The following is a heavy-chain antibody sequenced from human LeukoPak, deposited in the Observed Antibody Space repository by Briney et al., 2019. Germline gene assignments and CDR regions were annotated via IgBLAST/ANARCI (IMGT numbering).Heavy chain of an antibody. V-gene: IGHV4-59*01. CDR1: GCTISSFY. Sequence: SETLSFTCTGSGCTISSFYWVWLRQRPGKGLMWSGYIYFSRTTNYNTFLNSRVTISVNTSKNQFSLKLSSVTAADTAVYYCARDLHGDQWLVLGYWGQGTLVTVSS. D-gene: IGHD6-19*01. CDR3: ARDLHGDQWLVLGY. J-gene: IGHJ4*02. CDR2: IYFSRTT.